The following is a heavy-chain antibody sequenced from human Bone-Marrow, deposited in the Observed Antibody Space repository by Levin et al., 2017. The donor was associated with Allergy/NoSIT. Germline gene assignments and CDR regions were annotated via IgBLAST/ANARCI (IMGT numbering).Heavy chain of an antibody. CDR2: ISSSSSYI. CDR1: GFTFSSYS. Sequence: GESLKISCAASGFTFSSYSMNWVRQAPGKGLEWVSSISSSSSYIYYADSVKGRFTISRDNAKNSLYLQMNSLRAEDTAVYYCASNWNYGLGAFDIWGQGTMVTVSS. V-gene: IGHV3-21*01. D-gene: IGHD1-7*01. CDR3: ASNWNYGLGAFDI. J-gene: IGHJ3*02.